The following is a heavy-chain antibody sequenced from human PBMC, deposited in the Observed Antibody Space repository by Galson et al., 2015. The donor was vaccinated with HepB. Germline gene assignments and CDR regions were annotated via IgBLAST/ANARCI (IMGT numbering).Heavy chain of an antibody. V-gene: IGHV3-33*01. D-gene: IGHD3/OR15-3a*01. Sequence: SLRLSCAASGFTFSNYGMHWVRQAPSKGLEWVAVIWYDGSNKFYTDSVKGRFTISRDNSKNTLYLQMDGLRVEDTAVYFCARDPRADWLPWYYMDVWGKGTTVTVSS. J-gene: IGHJ6*03. CDR3: ARDPRADWLPWYYMDV. CDR1: GFTFSNYG. CDR2: IWYDGSNK.